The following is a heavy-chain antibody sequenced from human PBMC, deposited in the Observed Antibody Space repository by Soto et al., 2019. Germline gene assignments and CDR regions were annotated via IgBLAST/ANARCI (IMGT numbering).Heavy chain of an antibody. CDR1: GGTFSSYT. J-gene: IGHJ2*01. D-gene: IGHD5-12*01. CDR2: IMPIFGTA. CDR3: ARGNHRWLQLWYFDL. V-gene: IGHV1-69*12. Sequence: QVQLVQSGAEVKKPGSSVTVSCKASGGTFSSYTISWVRQAPGQGLEWMGGIMPIFGTANYAQKFQGRVTITADESTITAYMELSSLRSEDTAVYYCARGNHRWLQLWYFDLWGRGTLVTVSS.